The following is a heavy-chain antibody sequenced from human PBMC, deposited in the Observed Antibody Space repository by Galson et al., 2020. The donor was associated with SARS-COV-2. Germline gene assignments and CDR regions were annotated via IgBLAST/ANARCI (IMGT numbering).Heavy chain of an antibody. Sequence: GESLKLSCKASELPFNSYYMHWVRQAPGQGLEWMGLIFLYAATTLYAQKFQGRFTVTRDTSTSTVYMEVRSLRSEDTAVYYCARSLDMCDQIMMDVWGDGTPVTVSS. CDR3: ARSLDMCDQIMMDV. D-gene: IGHD6-6*01. J-gene: IGHJ6*04. CDR1: ELPFNSYY. CDR2: IFLYAATT. V-gene: IGHV1-46*02.